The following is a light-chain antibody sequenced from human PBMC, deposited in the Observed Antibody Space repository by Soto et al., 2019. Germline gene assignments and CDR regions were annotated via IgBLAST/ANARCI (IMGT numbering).Light chain of an antibody. CDR2: AAS. V-gene: IGKV1-39*01. Sequence: DIQMTQSPASLSTSVGDRFTITSRASQSISSYLNWYQHKPGKAPKLLIYAASSLQTGVPSRFSGSRSGTDFALTISSLQREDFATYYCQQTDTFPRTFGQGTKVDIK. CDR1: QSISSY. J-gene: IGKJ1*01. CDR3: QQTDTFPRT.